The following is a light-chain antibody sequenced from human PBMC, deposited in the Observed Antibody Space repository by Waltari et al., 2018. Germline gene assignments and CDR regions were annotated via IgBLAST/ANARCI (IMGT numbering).Light chain of an antibody. CDR1: QTILDNADKSNY. CDR3: QQYYSTPRT. J-gene: IGKJ1*01. V-gene: IGKV4-1*01. Sequence: DFVMTQSSDSLAVSLGERATSNCRSSQTILDNADKSNYLAWYQHKPGQPPKLLISWASARESGVPDRFTGSGSGTDFTLTISSLQAEDVAMYYCQQYYSTPRTFGQGTKVEGK. CDR2: WAS.